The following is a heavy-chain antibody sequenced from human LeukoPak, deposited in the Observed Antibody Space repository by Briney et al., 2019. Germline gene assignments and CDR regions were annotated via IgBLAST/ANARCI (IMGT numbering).Heavy chain of an antibody. CDR3: ARENDILTGYCFDY. CDR1: GFTFSDYY. D-gene: IGHD3-9*01. J-gene: IGHJ4*02. Sequence: GGSLRLSCAASGFTFSDYYMSWIRQAPGKGLEWVSSISSSSSYIYYADSVKGRFTISRDNAKNSLYLQMNSLRAEDTAVYYCARENDILTGYCFDYWGQGTLVTVSS. CDR2: ISSSSSYI. V-gene: IGHV3-11*06.